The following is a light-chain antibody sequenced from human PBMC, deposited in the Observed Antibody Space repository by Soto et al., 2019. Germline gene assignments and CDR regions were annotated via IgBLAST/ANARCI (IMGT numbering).Light chain of an antibody. CDR3: CSYAGSYTWV. J-gene: IGLJ1*01. CDR2: DVS. V-gene: IGLV2-11*01. CDR1: SSDVGGYNY. Sequence: ALTQPRSVSGSPGQSVTISCTGTSSDVGGYNYVSWYRQHPGKAPKLMIYDVSKRPSGVPDRFSGSKSGNTASLTISGLQAEDEADYYCCSYAGSYTWVFVTGTKLTVL.